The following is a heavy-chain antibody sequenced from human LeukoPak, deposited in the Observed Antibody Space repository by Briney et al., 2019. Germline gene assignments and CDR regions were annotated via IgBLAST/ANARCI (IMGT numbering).Heavy chain of an antibody. J-gene: IGHJ3*02. Sequence: SETLSLTCTVSGGSISSYYWSWIRQPAGKGLEWIGRVYTSGSTNYNPSLKSRVTMSVDTSKNQFSLKLSSVTAADTAVYYCATSMVRGVYADAAFGIWGQGTMVTVS. V-gene: IGHV4-4*07. CDR2: VYTSGST. D-gene: IGHD3-10*01. CDR3: ATSMVRGVYADAAFGI. CDR1: GGSISSYY.